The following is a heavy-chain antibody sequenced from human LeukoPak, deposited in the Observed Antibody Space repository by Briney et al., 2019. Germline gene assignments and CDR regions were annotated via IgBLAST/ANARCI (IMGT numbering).Heavy chain of an antibody. CDR2: IKSKTDGGTT. CDR1: GFTFSNAW. V-gene: IGHV3-15*01. CDR3: TTDLKVDYDILTGYYLNDY. D-gene: IGHD3-9*01. Sequence: PGGSLRLSCVASGFTFSNAWMSWVRQAPGKGLEWVGRIKSKTDGGTTDYAAPMKGRVTISRDDTKNTLYLQMNSLKTEDTAVYYCTTDLKVDYDILTGYYLNDYWGQGTLVTVSS. J-gene: IGHJ4*02.